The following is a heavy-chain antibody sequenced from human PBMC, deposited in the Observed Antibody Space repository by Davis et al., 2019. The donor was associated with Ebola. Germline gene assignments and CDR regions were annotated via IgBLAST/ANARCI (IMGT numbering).Heavy chain of an antibody. CDR3: ARDIGYDFWSGYLYYYYYYMDV. V-gene: IGHV3-7*01. CDR1: GFTFSSYW. D-gene: IGHD3-3*01. J-gene: IGHJ6*03. Sequence: GESLKISCAASGFTFSSYWMSWVRQAPGKGLEWVANIKQDGSEKYYVDSVKSRFTISRDNAKNSLYLQMNSLRAEDTAVYYCARDIGYDFWSGYLYYYYYYMDVWGKGTTVTVSS. CDR2: IKQDGSEK.